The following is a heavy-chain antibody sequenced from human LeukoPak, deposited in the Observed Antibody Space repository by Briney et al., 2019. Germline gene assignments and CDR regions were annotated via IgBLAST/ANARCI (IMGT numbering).Heavy chain of an antibody. D-gene: IGHD7-27*01. J-gene: IGHJ6*03. V-gene: IGHV3-48*01. Sequence: GGSLRLSCAASGFTVSSNYMSWVRQAPGKGLEWVSYISSSSNTIYYADSVKGRFTISRDNAKNSLYLQMNSLRAEDTAVYYCAREFTWGSYYYYYMDVWGKGTTVTASS. CDR1: GFTVSSNY. CDR3: AREFTWGSYYYYYMDV. CDR2: ISSSSNTI.